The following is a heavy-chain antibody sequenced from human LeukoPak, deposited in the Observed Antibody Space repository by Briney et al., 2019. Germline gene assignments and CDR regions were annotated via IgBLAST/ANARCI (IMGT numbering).Heavy chain of an antibody. CDR2: INTISGDT. Sequence: ASVNVSCKASGYTFTGYYMHGVGQAPGQGRELMGWINTISGDTNYLQKFQGTVTMTRDTSISTAYMGPGRMRSDDTAVYFCARASAENDYWGQRALVTASS. CDR1: GYTFTGYY. CDR3: ARASAENDY. V-gene: IGHV1-2*02. J-gene: IGHJ4*02.